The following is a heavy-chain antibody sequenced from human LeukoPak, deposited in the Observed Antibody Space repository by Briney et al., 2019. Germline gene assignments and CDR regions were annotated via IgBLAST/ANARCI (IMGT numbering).Heavy chain of an antibody. CDR3: ARRGAVASFDY. CDR1: GYSISSGYY. Sequence: SETLSLTCTVSGYSISSGYYWGWIRQPPGKGLEWIGNIYHSGNTYYNPSLKSRVTISVDTSKNHFSLKLSSVTAADTAVYYCARRGAVASFDYWGQGTLVTVSS. D-gene: IGHD6-19*01. CDR2: IYHSGNT. J-gene: IGHJ4*02. V-gene: IGHV4-38-2*02.